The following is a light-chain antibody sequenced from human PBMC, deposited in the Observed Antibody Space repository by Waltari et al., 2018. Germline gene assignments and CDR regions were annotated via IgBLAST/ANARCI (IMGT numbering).Light chain of an antibody. J-gene: IGKJ4*01. CDR1: QTITGSL. Sequence: EIVLTQSPGTLSVSPGERVTVSCRASQTITGSLLTWYHQKPGPAPRLLIYGASNRAPGIPDRFSVSGSGKDFSLTISCLDPEDSAVYDCRQYDGSVVTFGGGTKVEIK. V-gene: IGKV3-20*01. CDR3: RQYDGSVVT. CDR2: GAS.